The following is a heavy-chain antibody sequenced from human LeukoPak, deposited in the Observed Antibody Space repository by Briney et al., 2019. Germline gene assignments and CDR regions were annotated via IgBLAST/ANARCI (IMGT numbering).Heavy chain of an antibody. V-gene: IGHV3-53*01. J-gene: IGHJ6*03. CDR2: IYSGGTT. CDR1: GFTVSNNY. D-gene: IGHD4-11*01. Sequence: QTGGSLRLSCAASGFTVSNNYMNWVRQAPGKGLEWVSVIYSGGTTHYADSVKGRFTISRDNSKNKVYLQMNSLRVEDTAVYFCARTSNPWGAYYYYMDVWGKGTTVTVSS. CDR3: ARTSNPWGAYYYYMDV.